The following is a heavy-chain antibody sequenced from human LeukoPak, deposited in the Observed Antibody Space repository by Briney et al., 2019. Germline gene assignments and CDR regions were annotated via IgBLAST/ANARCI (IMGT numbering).Heavy chain of an antibody. Sequence: SGPTLVNPTQTLTLTCTFSGFSLSTSGVGVGSIRQPPGKALEGLALIYWNDDKRYSPSLKSRLTVTKDTSKNQVVLTMTNMDPVDTATYYCARELLWFGKVPEPYMDVWGKGTTVTVSS. V-gene: IGHV2-5*01. J-gene: IGHJ6*03. CDR3: ARELLWFGKVPEPYMDV. CDR1: GFSLSTSGVG. D-gene: IGHD3-10*01. CDR2: IYWNDDK.